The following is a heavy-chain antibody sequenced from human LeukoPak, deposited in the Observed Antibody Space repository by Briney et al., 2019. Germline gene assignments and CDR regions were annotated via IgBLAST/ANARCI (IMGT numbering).Heavy chain of an antibody. D-gene: IGHD2/OR15-2a*01. CDR1: GYTFSDYG. V-gene: IGHV3-30*03. J-gene: IGHJ4*02. CDR3: ATDLGPQVLWDLFDY. Sequence: GGSLRLSCAVSGYTFSDYGMHWVRQAPGKGLEWVAVISYDGDDIYYTDSVKGRFTISRDNSKNTLFLQMNSLSAEDTAVYYCATDLGPQVLWDLFDYWGQGTLVTVSS. CDR2: ISYDGDDI.